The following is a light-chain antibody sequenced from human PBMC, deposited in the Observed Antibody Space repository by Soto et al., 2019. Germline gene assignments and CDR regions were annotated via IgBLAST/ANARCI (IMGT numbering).Light chain of an antibody. CDR2: GAS. V-gene: IGKV3-20*01. CDR1: QSFSSSY. CDR3: QQYGSSSWT. Sequence: EVVLTQSPGTLSLSPGERATLSCRASQSFSSSYLAWYQQKPGQAPRLLIYGASDRATGIPDRFSGSGSGTDFTLTISRLEPEDVAVYYCQQYGSSSWTFGQGTKVDIK. J-gene: IGKJ1*01.